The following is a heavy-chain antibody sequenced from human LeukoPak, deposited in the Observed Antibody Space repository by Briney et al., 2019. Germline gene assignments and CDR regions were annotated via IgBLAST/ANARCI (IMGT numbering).Heavy chain of an antibody. CDR2: IYSGGST. J-gene: IGHJ5*02. CDR3: ARDYYDSSGYYTSS. CDR1: GFTVSSNY. D-gene: IGHD3-22*01. Sequence: GGSLRLSCAASGFTVSSNYMSWVRQAPGKGLEWVSVIYSGGSTYYADSEKGRFTISRDNSKNTLYLQMNSLRAEDTAVYYCARDYYDSSGYYTSSWGQGTLVTVSS. V-gene: IGHV3-53*01.